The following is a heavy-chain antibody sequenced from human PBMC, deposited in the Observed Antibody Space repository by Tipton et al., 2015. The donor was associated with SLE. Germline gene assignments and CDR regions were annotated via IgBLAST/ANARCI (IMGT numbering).Heavy chain of an antibody. D-gene: IGHD3/OR15-3a*01. CDR3: AGRRLMIFGHGMDV. Sequence: SLRLSCAASGFTFSSYDMHWVRQAPGKGLEWVAVISYDGSNKYYADSVKGRFTISRDNSKNTLYLQMNSLSAEDTAIYYCAGRRLMIFGHGMDVWGQGTTVTVSS. CDR1: GFTFSSYD. CDR2: ISYDGSNK. J-gene: IGHJ6*02. V-gene: IGHV3-30*04.